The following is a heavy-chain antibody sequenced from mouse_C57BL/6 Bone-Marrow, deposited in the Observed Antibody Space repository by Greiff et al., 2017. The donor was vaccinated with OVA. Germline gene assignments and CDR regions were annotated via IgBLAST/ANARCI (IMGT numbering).Heavy chain of an antibody. D-gene: IGHD2-5*01. V-gene: IGHV3-6*01. CDR3: ARRGGYSNYGFAY. CDR1: GYSITSGYY. J-gene: IGHJ3*01. CDR2: ISYDGSN. Sequence: EVQLVESGPGLVKPSQSLSLTCSVTGYSITSGYYWNWIRQFPGNKLEWMGYISYDGSNNYNPSLKNRISITRDTSKNQFFLKLNSVTTEDTATYYCARRGGYSNYGFAYWGQGTLVTVSA.